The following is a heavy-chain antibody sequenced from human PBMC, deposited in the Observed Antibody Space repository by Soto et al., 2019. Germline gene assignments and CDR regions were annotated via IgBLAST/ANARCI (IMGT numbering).Heavy chain of an antibody. CDR1: GGSIISSSYY. Sequence: SETLSLTCTVSGGSIISSSYYWGWIRQPPGKGLEWIGSIYYSGSTYYNPSLKSRVTISVDTSKNQFSLKLSSVTAADTAVYYCARRTLDTAMVTGYYGMDVWGQGTTVTVSS. V-gene: IGHV4-39*01. J-gene: IGHJ6*02. CDR3: ARRTLDTAMVTGYYGMDV. D-gene: IGHD5-18*01. CDR2: IYYSGST.